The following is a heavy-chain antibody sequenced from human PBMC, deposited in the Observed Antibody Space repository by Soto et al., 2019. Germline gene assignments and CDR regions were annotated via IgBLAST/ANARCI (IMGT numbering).Heavy chain of an antibody. J-gene: IGHJ6*03. V-gene: IGHV4-59*01. Sequence: SETLSLTCTVSGGSISSYYWSWIRQPPGKGLEWIGYIYYSGSTNYNPSLKSRVTISVDTSKNQFSLKLSSVTAADTAVYYCASLSTPGIRYYYYYYMDVWGKGTTVTVSS. CDR3: ASLSTPGIRYYYYYYMDV. CDR1: GGSISSYY. D-gene: IGHD3-10*01. CDR2: IYYSGST.